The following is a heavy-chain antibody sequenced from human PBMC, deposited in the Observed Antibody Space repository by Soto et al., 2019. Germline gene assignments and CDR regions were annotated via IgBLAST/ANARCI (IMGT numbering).Heavy chain of an antibody. V-gene: IGHV4-59*01. CDR3: ARGSDSSSSLRFDP. CDR1: GGSISSYY. CDR2: IYYSGST. J-gene: IGHJ5*02. Sequence: PSETLSLTCTVSGGSISSYYWSWIRQPPGKGLEWIGYIYYSGSTNYNPSLKSRVTISVDTPKNQFSLKLSSVTAADTAVYYCARGSDSSSSLRFDPWGQGTLVTVSS. D-gene: IGHD6-6*01.